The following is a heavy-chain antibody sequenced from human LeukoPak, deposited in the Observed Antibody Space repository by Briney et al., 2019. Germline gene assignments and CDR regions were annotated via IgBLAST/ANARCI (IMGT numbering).Heavy chain of an antibody. D-gene: IGHD2-21*02. V-gene: IGHV4-39*07. J-gene: IGHJ2*01. CDR2: IYYSGST. CDR1: GGSISSSSYY. CDR3: AREVPNYCGGDCYARYFDL. Sequence: PSETLSLTCTVSGGSISSSSYYWGWIRQPPGKGLEWIGSIYYSGSTYYNPSLKSRVTISVDTSKNQFSLKLSSVTAADTAVYYCAREVPNYCGGDCYARYFDLWGRGTLVTVSS.